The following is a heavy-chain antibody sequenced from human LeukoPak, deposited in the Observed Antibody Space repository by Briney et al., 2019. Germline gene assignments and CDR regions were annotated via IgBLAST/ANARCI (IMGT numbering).Heavy chain of an antibody. D-gene: IGHD2-2*01. CDR1: GYTFSTYD. CDR2: MNPNSGNT. J-gene: IGHJ4*02. V-gene: IGHV1-8*03. CDR3: ARAIRYQLLSDY. Sequence: ASVKVSCKASGYTFSTYDIKWVRQATGQGLEWMGWMNPNSGNTGFAQKFQGRATITRDTSISTAYMELSSLRSEDTAVYYCARAIRYQLLSDYWGQGTLVTVSS.